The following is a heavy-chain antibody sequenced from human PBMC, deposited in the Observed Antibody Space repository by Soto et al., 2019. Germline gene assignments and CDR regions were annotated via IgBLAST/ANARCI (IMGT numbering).Heavy chain of an antibody. V-gene: IGHV1-69*13. CDR1: GSTFSSYA. J-gene: IGHJ4*02. Sequence: GASVKVSCKASGSTFSSYAMRWVRQAPGQGLEWMGGIIPIFGTANYAQKFQGRVTITADESTSTAYMELSSLRPEDTAVYYCARGRSDSSGYYYGDYFDYWGQGTLVTVSS. CDR2: IIPIFGTA. CDR3: ARGRSDSSGYYYGDYFDY. D-gene: IGHD3-22*01.